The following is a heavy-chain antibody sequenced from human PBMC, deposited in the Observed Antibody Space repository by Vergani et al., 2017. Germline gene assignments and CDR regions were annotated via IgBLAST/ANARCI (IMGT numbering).Heavy chain of an antibody. CDR2: IYYSGST. D-gene: IGHD1-26*01. J-gene: IGHJ6*02. Sequence: QVQLQESGPGLVKPSETLSLTCTVSGGSISSFYWSWIRQPPGKGLEWIGYIYYSGSTNYNPSLKSRVTISVDTSKNQFSLKLSSVTAADTAVYFCARQGWELPYYYYGMDVWGQGTTVTVSS. V-gene: IGHV4-59*08. CDR3: ARQGWELPYYYYGMDV. CDR1: GGSISSFY.